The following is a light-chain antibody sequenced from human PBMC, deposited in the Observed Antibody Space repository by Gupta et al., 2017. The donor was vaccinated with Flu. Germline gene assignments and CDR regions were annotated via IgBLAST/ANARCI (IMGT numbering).Light chain of an antibody. CDR1: QSISNW. CDR3: QRDNSLWT. J-gene: IGKJ1*01. V-gene: IGKV1-5*03. Sequence: DIQMTQSPSTLSASVGDRVTITCRASQSISNWLAWYQQKPGKVPKLLIYQASRLESGVPSRFNGSGSGTEFTLTSSRLQPDDVANYYCQRDNSLWTFGQGTKVEIK. CDR2: QAS.